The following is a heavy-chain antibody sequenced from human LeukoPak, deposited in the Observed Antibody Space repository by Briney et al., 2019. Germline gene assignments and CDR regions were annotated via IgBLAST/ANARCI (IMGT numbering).Heavy chain of an antibody. V-gene: IGHV4-61*01. CDR3: ARGGSGSYIYFDY. CDR2: IYYSGST. CDR1: GYSISSGYY. J-gene: IGHJ4*02. Sequence: PSETLSLTCSVSGYSISSGYYWSWIRQPPGKGLEWIGYIYYSGSTNYNPSLKSRVTISVDTSKNQFSLKLSSVTAADTAVYYCARGGSGSYIYFDYWGQGTLVTVSS. D-gene: IGHD3-10*01.